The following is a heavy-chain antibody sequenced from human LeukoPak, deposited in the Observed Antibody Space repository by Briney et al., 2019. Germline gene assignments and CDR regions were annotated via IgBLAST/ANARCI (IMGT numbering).Heavy chain of an antibody. CDR2: IIPIFGTA. CDR3: ARSQVQLERRGHNWFDP. Sequence: SVKVSCKASGGTFSSYAISWVRQAPGQGLEWMGGIIPIFGTANYAQKFQGRVTITTDESTSTAYMELSSLRSEDTAVYYCARSQVQLERRGHNWFDPWGQGTLVTVSS. D-gene: IGHD1-1*01. J-gene: IGHJ5*02. CDR1: GGTFSSYA. V-gene: IGHV1-69*05.